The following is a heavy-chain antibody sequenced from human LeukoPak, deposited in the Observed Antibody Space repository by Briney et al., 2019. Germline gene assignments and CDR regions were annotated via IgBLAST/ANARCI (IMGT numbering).Heavy chain of an antibody. D-gene: IGHD3-3*01. Sequence: GGSLRLSCAASGFTFSSYAMSWVRQAPGKGLEWVSAISGSGGSTYYADSVKGRFTISRDNSKNTLYLQMYSLRAEDTAVYYCAKHLLFTIFGVVTSAPDYWGQGTLVTVSS. CDR3: AKHLLFTIFGVVTSAPDY. CDR1: GFTFSSYA. J-gene: IGHJ4*02. CDR2: ISGSGGST. V-gene: IGHV3-23*01.